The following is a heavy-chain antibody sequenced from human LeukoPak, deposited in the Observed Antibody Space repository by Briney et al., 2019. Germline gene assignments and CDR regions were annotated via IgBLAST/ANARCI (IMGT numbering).Heavy chain of an antibody. D-gene: IGHD3-10*01. CDR1: VGTFSSYA. J-gene: IGHJ6*03. CDR2: IIPIFGTA. Sequence: SVTVSRKASVGTFSSYAISWVRQARGQGREWMGGIIPIFGTANYAQKFQGRVTITADKSTTTVYMELRSLRSEDTAVYYCARPRFPYYRLSGPDYYYMDVWGKGATVSVSS. CDR3: ARPRFPYYRLSGPDYYYMDV. V-gene: IGHV1-69*06.